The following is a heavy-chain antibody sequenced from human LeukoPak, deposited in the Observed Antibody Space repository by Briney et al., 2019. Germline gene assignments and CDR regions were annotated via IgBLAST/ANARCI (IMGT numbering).Heavy chain of an antibody. CDR2: IYTSGST. CDR1: GGSISSYY. Sequence: PSETLSLTCTVSGGSISSYYWSWIRQPAGKGLEWIGRIYTSGSTSYNPSLKSRVTMSVDTSKNQFSLKLSSVTAADTAVYYCARDWLVVPAALPYNWFDPWGQGTLVTVSS. CDR3: ARDWLVVPAALPYNWFDP. D-gene: IGHD2-2*01. V-gene: IGHV4-4*07. J-gene: IGHJ5*02.